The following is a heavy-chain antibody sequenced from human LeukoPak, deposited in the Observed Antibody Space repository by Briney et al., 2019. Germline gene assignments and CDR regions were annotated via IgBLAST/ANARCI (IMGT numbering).Heavy chain of an antibody. CDR1: GGTFSSYA. CDR2: IIPIFGTA. V-gene: IGHV1-69*05. CDR3: ASERESRDGYNYDGRVYPLTFDY. Sequence: GSSVKVSCKASGGTFSSYAISWVRQAPGHRLEWMGGIIPIFGTANYAQKFQGRVTITTDESTSTAYMELSSLRSEDTAVYYCASERESRDGYNYDGRVYPLTFDYWGQGTLVTVSS. D-gene: IGHD5-24*01. J-gene: IGHJ4*02.